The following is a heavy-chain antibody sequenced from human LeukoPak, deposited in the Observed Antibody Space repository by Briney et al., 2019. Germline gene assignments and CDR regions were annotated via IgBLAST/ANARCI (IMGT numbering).Heavy chain of an antibody. V-gene: IGHV3-48*03. Sequence: GGSLRLSCAASGFPFRSYEMNWVRQAPGKWLEWVSYISSTGAVIHYADSVRGRFTISRDSAKNSLYLQMNSLRAEDTAVYYCTRESPDWFDAWGQGTLVTVSS. CDR1: GFPFRSYE. CDR3: TRESPDWFDA. J-gene: IGHJ5*02. CDR2: ISSTGAVI.